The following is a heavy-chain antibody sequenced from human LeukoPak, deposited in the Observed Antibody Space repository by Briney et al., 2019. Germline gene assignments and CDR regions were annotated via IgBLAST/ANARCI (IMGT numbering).Heavy chain of an antibody. CDR2: IKKDGSKK. D-gene: IGHD3-9*01. J-gene: IGHJ4*02. Sequence: GSLRLSCAASEFTFSDYWMTWVRQAPGKGLEWVADIKKDGSKKNQVDSVKGRFTISRDNAKNSLYLQMNSLRAEDTAVYYCARDHYNILTGYFSYWGQGTLVAVSS. CDR3: ARDHYNILTGYFSY. V-gene: IGHV3-7*01. CDR1: EFTFSDYW.